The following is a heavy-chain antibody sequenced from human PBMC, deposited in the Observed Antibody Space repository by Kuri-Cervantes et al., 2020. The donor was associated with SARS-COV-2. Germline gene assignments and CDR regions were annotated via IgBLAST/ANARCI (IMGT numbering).Heavy chain of an antibody. CDR2: INHSGST. J-gene: IGHJ4*02. CDR1: GGSFSGYY. CDR3: ARDPIPVNYYGSGSYYNGVSY. Sequence: ESLKISCAVYGGSFSGYYWSWIRQPPGKGLEWIGEINHSGSTNYNPSLKSRVTISVDTSKNQFSLKLSSVTAADTAVYYCARDPIPVNYYGSGSYYNGVSYWGQGTLVTVSS. V-gene: IGHV4-34*01. D-gene: IGHD3-10*01.